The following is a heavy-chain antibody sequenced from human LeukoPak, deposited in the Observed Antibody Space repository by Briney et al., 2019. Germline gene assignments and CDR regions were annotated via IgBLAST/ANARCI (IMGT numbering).Heavy chain of an antibody. D-gene: IGHD3-22*01. V-gene: IGHV4-39*01. CDR1: GGSISSSSYY. Sequence: PSETLSLTCTVSGGSISSSSYYWGWIRQPPGKGLEWIGSIYYSGCTYYNPSLKSRVTISVDTSKNQFSLKLSSVTAADTAVYYCARHAERGALWESVVKYYYDSSGYYYFDYWGQGTLVTVSS. CDR2: IYYSGCT. CDR3: ARHAERGALWESVVKYYYDSSGYYYFDY. J-gene: IGHJ4*02.